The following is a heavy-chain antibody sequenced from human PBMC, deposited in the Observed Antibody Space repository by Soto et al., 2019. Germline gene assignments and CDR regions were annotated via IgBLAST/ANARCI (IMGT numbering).Heavy chain of an antibody. J-gene: IGHJ4*02. V-gene: IGHV4-59*01. CDR1: GGSISSYY. CDR3: ARILLSGYSLYYFDY. CDR2: IYYSGST. Sequence: QVQLQESGPGLVKPSETLSLTCTVSGGSISSYYWSWIRQPPGKGLEWIGYIYYSGSTNYNPSLKSRVTISVDTSKNQFSLKLSSVTAADTAVYYCARILLSGYSLYYFDYWGQGTLVTVSS. D-gene: IGHD3-3*01.